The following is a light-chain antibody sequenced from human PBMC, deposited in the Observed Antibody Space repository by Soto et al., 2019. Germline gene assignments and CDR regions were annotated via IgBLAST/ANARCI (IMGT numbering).Light chain of an antibody. CDR3: QQHNNWPPWT. CDR2: GAS. J-gene: IGKJ1*01. CDR1: QSVSSN. V-gene: IGKV3-15*01. Sequence: EIVMTQSPATLSVSPGERATLSCRASQSVSSNLAWYQQKPGQAPRLLMYGASTRATGIPDRFSGSGSGTEFTLTISSLQSEYFAVYYCQQHNNWPPWTFRRGTDVELK.